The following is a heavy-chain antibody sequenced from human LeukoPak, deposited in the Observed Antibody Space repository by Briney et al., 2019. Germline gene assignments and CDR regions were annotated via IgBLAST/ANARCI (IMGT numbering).Heavy chain of an antibody. CDR2: IYPGDSDT. Sequence: GESLKISCKGSGYSFTSYWIGWVRQMPGKGLEWMGIIYPGDSDTRYSPSFQGQVTISADKSISTAYLQWSSLKASDTAMYYCARRAYCGGDCHLNWFDPWGQGTLVTVSS. CDR3: ARRAYCGGDCHLNWFDP. V-gene: IGHV5-51*01. J-gene: IGHJ5*02. D-gene: IGHD2-21*02. CDR1: GYSFTSYW.